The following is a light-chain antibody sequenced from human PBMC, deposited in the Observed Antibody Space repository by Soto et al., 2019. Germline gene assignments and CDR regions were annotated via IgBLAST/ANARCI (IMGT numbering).Light chain of an antibody. V-gene: IGKV3-15*01. Sequence: EIVMTQSPATQSVSPGERATLSCRASQSVTSNLAWYQQKPGQAPRLLIYGASTRATGIPARFSGSGSGTECTLTISSLQSEDFAVYYCQQYNNWPPTFGQGTRLEIK. J-gene: IGKJ5*01. CDR1: QSVTSN. CDR2: GAS. CDR3: QQYNNWPPT.